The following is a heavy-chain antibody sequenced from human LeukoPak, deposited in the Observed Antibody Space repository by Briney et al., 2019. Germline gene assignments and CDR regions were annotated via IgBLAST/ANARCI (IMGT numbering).Heavy chain of an antibody. CDR2: INHSGSS. J-gene: IGHJ4*02. Sequence: PSETLSLTCAVYGGSFSGYFWNWIHQPPGKGLEWIGEINHSGSSNYNPSLKSRVTIPVDTSKNQVSLNLSSVSAADTAVYYSVYCSSTSCYMAKPYYWGQGTLVTVSS. CDR3: VYCSSTSCYMAKPYY. CDR1: GGSFSGYF. D-gene: IGHD2-2*02. V-gene: IGHV4-34*01.